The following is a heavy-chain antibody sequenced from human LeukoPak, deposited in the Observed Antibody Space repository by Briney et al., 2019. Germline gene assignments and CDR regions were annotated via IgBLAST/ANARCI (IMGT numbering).Heavy chain of an antibody. D-gene: IGHD1-26*01. CDR2: FYTSGST. Sequence: ASGTLSLICTVSGDSISNYYWSWVRQSAGKGLEWIGRFYTSGSTDYNPSLKSRVTMSVDTSKNQFSLRLSSVTAADTAVYYCARGRRGSYPSFDYWGQGTLVTVSS. J-gene: IGHJ4*02. V-gene: IGHV4-4*07. CDR3: ARGRRGSYPSFDY. CDR1: GDSISNYY.